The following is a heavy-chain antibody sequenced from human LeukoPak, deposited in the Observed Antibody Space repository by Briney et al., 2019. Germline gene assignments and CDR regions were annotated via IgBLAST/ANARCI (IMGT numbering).Heavy chain of an antibody. CDR3: ARAMRGGYDY. CDR1: GFTFSTYG. D-gene: IGHD5-24*01. V-gene: IGHV3-48*02. Sequence: GGSLRLFCAPSGFTFSTYGMNWVRQSRGKRREGVSYIRSSRDSIFYAHPVKARYTIYRDYPENSLYVQMHTVRDEYTAVYLCARAMRGGYDYWGQGTLVTASS. J-gene: IGHJ4*02. CDR2: IRSSRDSI.